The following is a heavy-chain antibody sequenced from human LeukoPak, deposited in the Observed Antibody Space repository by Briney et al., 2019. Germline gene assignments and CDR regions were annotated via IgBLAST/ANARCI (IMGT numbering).Heavy chain of an antibody. V-gene: IGHV4-59*01. CDR3: ARVEYGMDV. CDR2: IYYSGST. J-gene: IGHJ6*02. Sequence: RLEWIGYIYYSGSTNYNPSLKSRLTISVDPSKNQLSLKLSSVTAANTAVYYCARVEYGMDVWGQGTTVTVSS.